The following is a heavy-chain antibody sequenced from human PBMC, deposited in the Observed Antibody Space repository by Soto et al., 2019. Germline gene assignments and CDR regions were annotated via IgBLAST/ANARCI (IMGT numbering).Heavy chain of an antibody. Sequence: SETLSLTCAVCGGSISSGGYYWGWIRQPPGKGLEWIGSIYYSGSTYYNPSLKSRVTISVDTSKNQFSLKLGSVTAADTAVYYCAGQIAAAGPLYNYYFAYWGQRTLVTVSS. CDR3: AGQIAAAGPLYNYYFAY. CDR1: GGSISSGGYY. D-gene: IGHD6-13*01. CDR2: IYYSGST. J-gene: IGHJ4*02. V-gene: IGHV4-39*01.